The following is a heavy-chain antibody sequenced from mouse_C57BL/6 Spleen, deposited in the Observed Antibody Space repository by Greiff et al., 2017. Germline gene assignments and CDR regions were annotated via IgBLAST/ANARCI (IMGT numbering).Heavy chain of an antibody. J-gene: IGHJ3*01. CDR1: GYSITSGYY. V-gene: IGHV3-6*01. CDR2: ISYDGSN. D-gene: IGHD3-2*02. Sequence: EVQRVESGPGLVKPSQSLSLTCSVTGYSITSGYYWNWIRQFPGNKLEWMGYISYDGSNNYNPSLKNRISITRDTSKNQFFLKLNSVTTEDTATYYCAREGDSSDWGQGTLVTVSA. CDR3: AREGDSSD.